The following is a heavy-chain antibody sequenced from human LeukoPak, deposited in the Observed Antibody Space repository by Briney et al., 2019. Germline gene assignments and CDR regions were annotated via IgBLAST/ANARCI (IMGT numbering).Heavy chain of an antibody. Sequence: ASETLSLTCTVSGGSISSYYWSWIRQPAGKGLEWIGRIYTSGSTYYNPSLKSRVTISVDKSKNQFSLKLSSVTAADTAVYYCARSRGVEGTGFDYWGQGTLVTVSS. J-gene: IGHJ4*02. CDR2: IYTSGST. CDR1: GGSISSYY. CDR3: ARSRGVEGTGFDY. V-gene: IGHV4-4*07. D-gene: IGHD3-3*01.